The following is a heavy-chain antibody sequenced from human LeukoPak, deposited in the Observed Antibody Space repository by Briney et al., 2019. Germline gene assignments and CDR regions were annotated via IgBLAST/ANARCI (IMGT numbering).Heavy chain of an antibody. D-gene: IGHD3-10*01. CDR2: ISETSSYT. Sequence: GGSLRLSCAASTFIFSGYSMNWVRQAPGKGLEWVSYISETSSYTYYADSVKGRFTISRDNAKNSLYLQMNSLRADDTAIYYCAKDGLAGRFDSTAPGIYDGLDVWGQGTTVTVSS. V-gene: IGHV3-21*06. CDR1: TFIFSGYS. J-gene: IGHJ6*02. CDR3: AKDGLAGRFDSTAPGIYDGLDV.